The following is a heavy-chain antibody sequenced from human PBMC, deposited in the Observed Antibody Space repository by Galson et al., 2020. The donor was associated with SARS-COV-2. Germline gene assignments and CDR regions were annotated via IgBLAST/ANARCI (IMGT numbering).Heavy chain of an antibody. CDR1: GGSMSSSKW. CDR3: ASGTKESVVVAGTLGHYFGRDV. Sequence: SETLSLTGAVAGGSMSSSKWLRWVRQPPGKGLEWIGEVYHSGSTNYNPSIKSRVIILVDKSNNQSSLKLSSVIAADTAVYYCASGTKESVVVAGTLGHYFGRDVWGQGTTVTVSS. CDR2: VYHSGST. V-gene: IGHV4-4*02. J-gene: IGHJ6*02. D-gene: IGHD2-15*01.